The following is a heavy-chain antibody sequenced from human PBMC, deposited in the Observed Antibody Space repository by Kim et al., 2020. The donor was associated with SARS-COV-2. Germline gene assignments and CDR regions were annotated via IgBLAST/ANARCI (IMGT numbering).Heavy chain of an antibody. V-gene: IGHV3-21*01. CDR1: GFTFSSYT. D-gene: IGHD5-12*01. CDR2: VSSSSSYT. Sequence: GGSLRLSCAASGFTFSSYTMNWVRQAPGKGLEWVSSVSSSSSYTYYADSVKGRFTISRDNAKNTLYLQMNSLRAEDTAVYYCARDQGYSCYDTCLDSWG. CDR3: ARDQGYSCYDTCLDS. J-gene: IGHJ5*01.